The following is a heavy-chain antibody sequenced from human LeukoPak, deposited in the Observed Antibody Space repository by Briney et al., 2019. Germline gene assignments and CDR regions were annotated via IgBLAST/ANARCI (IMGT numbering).Heavy chain of an antibody. V-gene: IGHV3-23*01. CDR3: ANQYQLELWYFQH. CDR1: GFTFSSYA. CDR2: ISGGGIST. Sequence: GGSLRLSCAASGFTFSSYAMSWVRLAPGKGLEWVSRISGGGISTYFADSVKGRFTISRDNSKNTLYLQMNSLRAEDTAVYYCANQYQLELWYFQHWGQGTLVTVSS. J-gene: IGHJ1*01. D-gene: IGHD2-2*01.